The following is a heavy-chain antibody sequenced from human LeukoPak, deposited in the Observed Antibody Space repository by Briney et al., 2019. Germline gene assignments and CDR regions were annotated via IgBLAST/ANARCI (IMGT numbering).Heavy chain of an antibody. D-gene: IGHD3-22*01. CDR1: GGSFSGYY. J-gene: IGHJ5*02. Sequence: SETLSLTCAVYGGSFSGYYWSWIRQPPGKGLEWIGYIYYSGSTNYNPSLKSRVTISVDTSKDQFSLKLSSVTAADTAVYYCARWYYYDSSGYYYADWFDPWGQGTLVTVSS. CDR3: ARWYYYDSSGYYYADWFDP. V-gene: IGHV4-59*01. CDR2: IYYSGST.